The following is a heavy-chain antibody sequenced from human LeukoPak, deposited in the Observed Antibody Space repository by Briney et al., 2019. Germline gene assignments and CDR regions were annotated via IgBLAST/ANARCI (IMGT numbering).Heavy chain of an antibody. CDR2: IYYSGST. V-gene: IGHV4-59*01. J-gene: IGHJ4*02. CDR1: GGSFSSYY. D-gene: IGHD5-12*01. Sequence: SETLSLTCTVSGGSFSSYYWSWIRQPPGKGLEWIGYIYYSGSTNYNPSLKSRITISVDTSKNQFSLKLSSVTAADTAVYYCARVSGYDWESFYDYWGQGTLVTVAS. CDR3: ARVSGYDWESFYDY.